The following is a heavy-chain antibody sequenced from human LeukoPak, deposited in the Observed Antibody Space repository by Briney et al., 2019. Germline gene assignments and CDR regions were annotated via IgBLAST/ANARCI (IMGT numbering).Heavy chain of an antibody. CDR3: ARVPIVAAGQGIDY. D-gene: IGHD1-26*01. CDR1: GFTFSNYW. CDR2: INSDGRST. J-gene: IGHJ4*02. Sequence: PGGSLRLSCAASGFTFSNYWMHWVRQAPGKGLVWVSRINSDGRSTNYADSVKGRFTISRDNAKNTLYLQMNSLRAEDTAVYYCARVPIVAAGQGIDYWGQGTLVTVSS. V-gene: IGHV3-74*01.